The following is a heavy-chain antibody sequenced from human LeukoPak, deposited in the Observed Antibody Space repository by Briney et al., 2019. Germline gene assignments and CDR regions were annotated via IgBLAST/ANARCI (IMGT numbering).Heavy chain of an antibody. Sequence: PGGSLRLSCAASGFTFSSYSMNWVRQAPGKGLEWVSSITSSSYIYYADSVKGRFTISRDNAKNSLYLQMNSLRAEDTAVYYCARDRKPTYYDISDWGQGTLVTVSS. D-gene: IGHD3-9*01. CDR3: ARDRKPTYYDISD. CDR1: GFTFSSYS. V-gene: IGHV3-21*01. CDR2: ITSSSYI. J-gene: IGHJ4*02.